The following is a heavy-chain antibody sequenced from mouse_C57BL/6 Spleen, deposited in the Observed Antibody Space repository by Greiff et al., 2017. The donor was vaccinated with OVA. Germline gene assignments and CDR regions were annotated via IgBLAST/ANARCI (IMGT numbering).Heavy chain of an antibody. CDR1: GFTFSDYY. V-gene: IGHV5-16*01. CDR2: INYDGSST. CDR3: ARDTTVVARYFDV. D-gene: IGHD1-1*01. J-gene: IGHJ1*03. Sequence: EVQLVESEGGLVQPGSSMKLSCTASGFTFSDYYMAWVRQVPEKGLEWVANINYDGSSTYYLDSLKSRFIISRDNAKNILYLQMSSLTSEDTATYYCARDTTVVARYFDVWGTGTTVTVSS.